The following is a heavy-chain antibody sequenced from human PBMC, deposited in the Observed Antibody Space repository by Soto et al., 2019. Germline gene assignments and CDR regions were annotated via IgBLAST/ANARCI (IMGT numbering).Heavy chain of an antibody. CDR1: VYTFTSYA. Sequence: ASVKVCCKASVYTFTSYAIQWVRQAQGQRLEWMGWINAGNGNTKYSQKFQDRVTITRDTSASTAYMELSSLRSEDTAVYYCARDLGGWPDYWGQGTLVTVSS. CDR3: ARDLGGWPDY. J-gene: IGHJ4*02. D-gene: IGHD6-19*01. CDR2: INAGNGNT. V-gene: IGHV1-3*01.